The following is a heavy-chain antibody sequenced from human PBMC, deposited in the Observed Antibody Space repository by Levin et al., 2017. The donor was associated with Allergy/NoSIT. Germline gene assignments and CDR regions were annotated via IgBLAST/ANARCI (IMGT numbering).Heavy chain of an antibody. CDR1: GFTFSSYW. CDR3: ARDLHCSSTSCYTYYYYGMDV. D-gene: IGHD2-2*02. J-gene: IGHJ6*02. CDR2: IKQDGSEK. Sequence: ETLSLTCAASGFTFSSYWMSWVRQAPGKGLEWVANIKQDGSEKYYVDSVKGRFTISRDNAKNSLYLQMNSLRAEDTAVYYCARDLHCSSTSCYTYYYYGMDVWGQGTTVTVSS. V-gene: IGHV3-7*01.